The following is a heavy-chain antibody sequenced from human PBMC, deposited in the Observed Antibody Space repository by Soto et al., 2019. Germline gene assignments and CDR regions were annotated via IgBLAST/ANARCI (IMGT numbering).Heavy chain of an antibody. CDR1: GGSISSYY. D-gene: IGHD5-18*01. J-gene: IGHJ4*02. CDR2: IYYSGST. CDR3: ARAHRYRNFDY. Sequence: SETLSLTCTVSGGSISSYYWSWIRQPPGKGLEWIGYIYYSGSTYYNPSLKSRVTISVDTSKNQFSLKLSSVTAADTAVYYCARAHRYRNFDYWGQGTLVTVSS. V-gene: IGHV4-59*12.